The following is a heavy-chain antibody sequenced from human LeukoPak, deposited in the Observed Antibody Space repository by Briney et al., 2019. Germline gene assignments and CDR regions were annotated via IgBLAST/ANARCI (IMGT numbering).Heavy chain of an antibody. J-gene: IGHJ6*02. CDR1: GGSISSYY. CDR3: ARHPLPSSAHPYYYYYGMDV. Sequence: SETLSLTCTVSGGSISSYYWSWIRQPPGMGLEWIGYIYYSGSTNYNPSLKSRVTISVDTSKNQFSLKLSSVTAAVTAVYYCARHPLPSSAHPYYYYYGMDVWGQGTTVTVSS. CDR2: IYYSGST. V-gene: IGHV4-59*08. D-gene: IGHD6-25*01.